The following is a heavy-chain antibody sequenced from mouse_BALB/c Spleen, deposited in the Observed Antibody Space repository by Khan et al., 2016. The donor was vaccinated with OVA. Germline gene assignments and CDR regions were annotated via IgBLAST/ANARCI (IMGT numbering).Heavy chain of an antibody. V-gene: IGHV1S81*02. CDR1: GYTFTNYW. CDR2: IYPGDGRA. J-gene: IGHJ2*01. D-gene: IGHD2-10*01. CDR3: ARNAYFGDYFDY. Sequence: QVQLQQSGAELVKPGASVKLSCKASGYTFTNYWVHWVKQGPGQGLEWIGEIYPGDGRANYNEKFKNKASLTVDRSSSTAYMQLSSLTSEDSAVYYGARNAYFGDYFDYGGQGTTLTGSS.